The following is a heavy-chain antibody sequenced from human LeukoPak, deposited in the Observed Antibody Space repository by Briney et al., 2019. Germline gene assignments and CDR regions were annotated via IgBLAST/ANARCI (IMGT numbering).Heavy chain of an antibody. J-gene: IGHJ4*02. Sequence: SETLSLTCTVSDGSISSHYWSWIRQPPGKGLEWIGYIYYSGSTNYNPSLKSRVTISVDTSKNQFSLKLSSVTAADTAVYYCARLYCSSTSCYKGLDYWGQGTLVTVSS. V-gene: IGHV4-59*11. CDR1: DGSISSHY. CDR2: IYYSGST. D-gene: IGHD2-2*02. CDR3: ARLYCSSTSCYKGLDY.